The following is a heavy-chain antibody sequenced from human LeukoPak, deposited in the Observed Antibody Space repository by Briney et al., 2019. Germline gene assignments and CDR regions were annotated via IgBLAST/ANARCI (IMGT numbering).Heavy chain of an antibody. CDR1: GGSFSGYY. J-gene: IGHJ4*02. Sequence: KPSETLSLTCAVYGGSFSGYYWSWIRQPPGKGLEWVGEINHSGSTNYNPSLKSRVTISVDTSKNQFSLKLSSVTAADTAVYYCARTRLGYGSFDYWGQGTLVTVSS. V-gene: IGHV4-34*01. CDR3: ARTRLGYGSFDY. D-gene: IGHD3-10*01. CDR2: INHSGST.